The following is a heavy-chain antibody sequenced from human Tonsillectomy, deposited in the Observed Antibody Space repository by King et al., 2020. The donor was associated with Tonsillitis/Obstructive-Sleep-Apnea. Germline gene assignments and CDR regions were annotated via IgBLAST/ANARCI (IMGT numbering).Heavy chain of an antibody. CDR3: ARVVRGFRTSNWFDP. D-gene: IGHD2-2*01. V-gene: IGHV3-48*03. Sequence: VQLVESGGGLVQPGGSLRLSCAASGFTFSSYEMNWVRQAPGKGLEWVSYISSSGSTIYYADSVKGRFTISRDNAKNSLYLQMNSLRAEDTAVYYCARVVRGFRTSNWFDPWGQGTLVTVSS. CDR2: ISSSGSTI. J-gene: IGHJ5*02. CDR1: GFTFSSYE.